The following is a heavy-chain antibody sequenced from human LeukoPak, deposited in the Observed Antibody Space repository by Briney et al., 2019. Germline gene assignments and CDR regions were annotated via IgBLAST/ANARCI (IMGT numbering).Heavy chain of an antibody. D-gene: IGHD2/OR15-2a*01. CDR1: GLTFHNTW. CDR2: IISDGITT. V-gene: IGHV3-74*01. Sequence: GGSLRLSCAACGLTFHNTWMHWIRQAPGKGPVWVSRIISDGITTTYADSVKGRFTISRDNAKNTLYLQMNSLRAEDTAVYYCAADGEYAFLVWGQGTMVTVSS. J-gene: IGHJ3*01. CDR3: AADGEYAFLV.